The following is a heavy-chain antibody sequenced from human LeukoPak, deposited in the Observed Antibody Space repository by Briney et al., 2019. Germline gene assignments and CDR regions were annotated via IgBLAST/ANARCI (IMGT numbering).Heavy chain of an antibody. CDR1: GYTFTSYA. D-gene: IGHD4-17*01. CDR3: ARRYDYGDYGYYGMDV. V-gene: IGHV1-3*01. J-gene: IGHJ6*04. CDR2: INAGNGNT. Sequence: GASVTVSCKASGYTFTSYAMHWVRQAPGQRLEWMGWINAGNGNTKYSQKFQGRVTITRDTSASTAYMELSSLRSEDTAVYYCARRYDYGDYGYYGMDVWGKGTTVTVSS.